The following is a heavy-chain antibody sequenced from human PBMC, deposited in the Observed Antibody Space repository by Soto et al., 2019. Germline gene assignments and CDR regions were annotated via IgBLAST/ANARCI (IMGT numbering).Heavy chain of an antibody. D-gene: IGHD6-13*01. Sequence: PGGSLRLSCAASGFTFSSYAMHWVRQAPGKGLEWVAVISYDGSNKYYADSVKGRFTISRDNSKNTLYLQMNSLRAEDTAVYYCARSLGKQQLADYFDYWGQGTLVTVSS. CDR3: ARSLGKQQLADYFDY. CDR2: ISYDGSNK. J-gene: IGHJ4*02. CDR1: GFTFSSYA. V-gene: IGHV3-30-3*01.